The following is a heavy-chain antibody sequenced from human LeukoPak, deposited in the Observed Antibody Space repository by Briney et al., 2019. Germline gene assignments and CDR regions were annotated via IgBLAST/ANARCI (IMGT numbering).Heavy chain of an antibody. Sequence: PSGTLSLTCAVSGGSINSSNWWSWVRQPPGKGLEWIGEIYHSGSTNYNPSLKSRVTISVDKSKNQFSLKLSSVTAADTAVYYCASVVVAASDAFDIWGQGTMVTVSS. CDR1: GGSINSSNW. CDR3: ASVVVAASDAFDI. D-gene: IGHD2-21*02. J-gene: IGHJ3*02. CDR2: IYHSGST. V-gene: IGHV4-4*02.